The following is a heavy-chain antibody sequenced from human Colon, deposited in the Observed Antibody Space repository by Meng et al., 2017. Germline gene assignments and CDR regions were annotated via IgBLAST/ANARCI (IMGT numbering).Heavy chain of an antibody. V-gene: IGHV3-21*01. Sequence: GESLTISCAASGFTFSSYSMNWVRQAPGKGLEWVSSISSSSSYIYYADSVKGRFTISRDNAKNSLYLQMNSLRAEDTAVYYCARDYYYDSSGYRLYYFDYWGQGTLVTVSS. CDR1: GFTFSSYS. CDR2: ISSSSSYI. D-gene: IGHD3-22*01. J-gene: IGHJ4*02. CDR3: ARDYYYDSSGYRLYYFDY.